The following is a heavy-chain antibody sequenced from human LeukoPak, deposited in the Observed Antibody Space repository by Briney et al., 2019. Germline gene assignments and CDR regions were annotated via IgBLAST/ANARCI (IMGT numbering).Heavy chain of an antibody. D-gene: IGHD6-13*01. CDR1: GYTFTSYD. V-gene: IGHV1-8*03. CDR2: MNPNSGNT. Sequence: ASVKVSCKASGYTFTSYDINWVRQATGQGLEWMGWMNPNSGNTGYAQKFQSRVTITRNTSISTAYMELSSLRSEDTAVYYCARGQQLVRLYYWGQGTLVTVSS. J-gene: IGHJ4*02. CDR3: ARGQQLVRLYY.